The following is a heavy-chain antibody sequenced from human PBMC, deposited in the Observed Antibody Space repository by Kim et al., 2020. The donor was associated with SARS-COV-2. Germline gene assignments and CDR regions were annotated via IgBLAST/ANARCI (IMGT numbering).Heavy chain of an antibody. CDR3: ARCTLSMTMFRGMITTTLFYCCNMDA. D-gene: IGHD3-10*02. J-gene: IGHJ6*04. Sequence: GGSLRLSCAASGFNFNTYSMNWVRQAPGKGLEWVSYISSSSTTMYYADSVRGRFTISRDNAKNSLLLQMNSLRDEDTAVYYCARCTLSMTMFRGMITTTLFYCCNMDAWGRETPDTVSS. V-gene: IGHV3-48*02. CDR2: ISSSSTTM. CDR1: GFNFNTYS.